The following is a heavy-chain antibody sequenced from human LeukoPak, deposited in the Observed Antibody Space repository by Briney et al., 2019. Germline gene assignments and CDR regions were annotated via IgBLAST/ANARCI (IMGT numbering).Heavy chain of an antibody. CDR2: ISGNGGST. Sequence: GGSLRLSCAASGFTFSDYAMSWVRQAPGRGLEWVSSISGNGGSTYYADSVKGRFTISRDKSKSTVSLEMRRLRGEDTAVYYCAKGDTGIIRRYHFANWREGTLVTVSS. CDR1: GFTFSDYA. D-gene: IGHD5-18*01. CDR3: AKGDTGIIRRYHFAN. J-gene: IGHJ4*02. V-gene: IGHV3-23*01.